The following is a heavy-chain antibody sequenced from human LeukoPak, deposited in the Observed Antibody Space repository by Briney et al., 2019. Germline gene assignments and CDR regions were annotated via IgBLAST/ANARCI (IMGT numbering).Heavy chain of an antibody. J-gene: IGHJ5*02. CDR2: INTDGSST. D-gene: IGHD5-12*01. CDR1: GFTFSSYW. Sequence: GGSLRFSCAASGFTFSSYWMHWVRQAPGKGLVWVSRINTDGSSTSYADSVKGRFTISRDNAKNTLYLQMNSLRAEDTAVYYCARKRGSGYDGWFDPWGQGTLVTVSS. CDR3: ARKRGSGYDGWFDP. V-gene: IGHV3-74*01.